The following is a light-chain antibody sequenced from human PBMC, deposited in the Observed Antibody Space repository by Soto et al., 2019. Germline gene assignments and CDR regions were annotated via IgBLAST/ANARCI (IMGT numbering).Light chain of an antibody. CDR3: QQYTRPCT. Sequence: DIQMTQSPSTLSASVGDRVTITCRASQSISSWLAWYQQKPGKAPKLLIYKASNLESGVPSRFSGSGSGTEFTLTISSLQPDDFATYYCQQYTRPCTFGQGTKLEIK. CDR2: KAS. CDR1: QSISSW. V-gene: IGKV1-5*03. J-gene: IGKJ2*02.